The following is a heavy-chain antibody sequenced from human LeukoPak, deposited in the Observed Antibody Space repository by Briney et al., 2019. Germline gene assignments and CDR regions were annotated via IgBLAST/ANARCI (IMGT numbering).Heavy chain of an antibody. CDR2: IYYSGST. D-gene: IGHD3-9*01. V-gene: IGHV4-59*01. CDR1: GGSISSYY. J-gene: IGHJ4*02. Sequence: SETLSLTCTVSGGSISSYYWSWIRQPLGKGLEWIGYIYYSGSTNYNPSLKSRVTISVDTSKNQFSLKLSSVTAADTAVYYCARDAWLRPYQYYFDYWGQGTLVTVSS. CDR3: ARDAWLRPYQYYFDY.